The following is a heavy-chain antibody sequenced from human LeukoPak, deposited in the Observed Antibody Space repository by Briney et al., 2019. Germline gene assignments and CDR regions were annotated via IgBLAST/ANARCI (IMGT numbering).Heavy chain of an antibody. Sequence: SETLSLTCTVSGGSISSYYWSWIRQPPGKGLEWIGYIYYSGSTNYNPSLKSRVTISVDTSRNQFSLKLSSVTAADTAVYYCARGSVYTSSWHPYWGQGTLVTVSS. CDR2: IYYSGST. D-gene: IGHD6-13*01. J-gene: IGHJ1*01. CDR3: ARGSVYTSSWHPY. V-gene: IGHV4-59*01. CDR1: GGSISSYY.